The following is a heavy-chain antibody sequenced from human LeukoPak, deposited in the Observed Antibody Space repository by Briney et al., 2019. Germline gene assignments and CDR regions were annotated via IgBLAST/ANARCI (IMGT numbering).Heavy chain of an antibody. CDR1: GGTFSSYA. CDR3: AINYYDSSGYSVGFDY. V-gene: IGHV1-69*05. Sequence: SVKVSCKASGGTFSSYAVSWVRQAPGQGLEWMGGIIPIFGTANYAQKFQGRVTITTDESTSTVYMELSSLGAEDTAVYYCAINYYDSSGYSVGFDYWGQGTLVTVSS. D-gene: IGHD3-22*01. J-gene: IGHJ4*02. CDR2: IIPIFGTA.